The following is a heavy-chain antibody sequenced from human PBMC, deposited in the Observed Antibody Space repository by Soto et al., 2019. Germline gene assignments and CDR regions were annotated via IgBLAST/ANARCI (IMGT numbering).Heavy chain of an antibody. J-gene: IGHJ6*02. CDR1: GGSISSYY. Sequence: SETLSLTCTVSGGSISSYYWSWIRQPPGKGLEWIGYIYYSGSTNYNPSLKSRVTISVDTSKNQFSLKLSSVTAADTAVYYCARAPGYSYGYGHYYGMDVWGQGTTVTVSS. V-gene: IGHV4-59*01. D-gene: IGHD5-18*01. CDR3: ARAPGYSYGYGHYYGMDV. CDR2: IYYSGST.